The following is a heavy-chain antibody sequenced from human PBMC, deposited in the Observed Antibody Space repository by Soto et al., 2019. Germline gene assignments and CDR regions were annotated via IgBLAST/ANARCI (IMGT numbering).Heavy chain of an antibody. CDR2: VYYTGST. Sequence: SSETLSLTCSVSGGSISCSYWSWVRQSPGKGLEWLGYVYYTGSTNYSPSLRRRVSISVDTSKNEFSLRLSSVTAADTAVYFCARSVAVPGAHIDYWGQGTQVTVSS. J-gene: IGHJ4*02. D-gene: IGHD6-19*01. CDR1: GGSISCSY. V-gene: IGHV4-59*01. CDR3: ARSVAVPGAHIDY.